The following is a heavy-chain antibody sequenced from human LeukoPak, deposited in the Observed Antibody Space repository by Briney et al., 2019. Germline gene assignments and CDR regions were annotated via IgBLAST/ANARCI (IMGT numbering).Heavy chain of an antibody. J-gene: IGHJ5*02. V-gene: IGHV4-39*01. Sequence: SETLSLTCTVSGFSISSTFYWVWIRQPPGKGLEWIGSIYYSGSTYYNPSLKSRVTISVDTSKNQFSLKLSSVTAADTAVYYCAKHIVVVPAANCWFDPWGQGTLVTVSS. CDR3: AKHIVVVPAANCWFDP. CDR2: IYYSGST. D-gene: IGHD2-2*01. CDR1: GFSISSTFY.